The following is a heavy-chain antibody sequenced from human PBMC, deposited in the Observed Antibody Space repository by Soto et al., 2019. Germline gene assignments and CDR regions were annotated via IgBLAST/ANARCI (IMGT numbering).Heavy chain of an antibody. CDR3: ARRRPYYYDSRGSPFDY. D-gene: IGHD3-22*01. J-gene: IGHJ4*02. Sequence: SETLSLTCAVSGGSISSSNWWSWVRQPPGKGLEWIGEIYHSGSTNYNPSLKSRVTISVDKSKNQFSLKLSSVTAADTAVYYCARRRPYYYDSRGSPFDYWGQGTLVTVSS. V-gene: IGHV4-4*02. CDR2: IYHSGST. CDR1: GGSISSSNW.